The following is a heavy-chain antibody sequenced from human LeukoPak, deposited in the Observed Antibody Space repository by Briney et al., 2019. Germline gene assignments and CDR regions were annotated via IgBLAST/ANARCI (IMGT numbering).Heavy chain of an antibody. J-gene: IGHJ4*02. CDR2: IYYSRST. CDR3: ARAVVVPAAGLSFDY. V-gene: IGHV4-59*01. Sequence: PSETLSLTCTVSGGSISSYYWSWIRQPPGKGLEWIGYIYYSRSTNYNPSLKSRVTISVDTSKNQFSLKLSSVTAADTAVYYCARAVVVPAAGLSFDYWGQGTLVTVSS. CDR1: GGSISSYY. D-gene: IGHD2-2*01.